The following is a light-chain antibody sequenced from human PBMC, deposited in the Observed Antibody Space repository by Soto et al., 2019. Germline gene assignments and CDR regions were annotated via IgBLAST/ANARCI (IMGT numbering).Light chain of an antibody. CDR2: KAS. Sequence: DIQVTQSPSTLSASVGDRVTITCRASQSISTWLAWFQQKPGRAPKVLISKASTLESGVPSRFSGDGSGTEFTLTISSLQTDDVATYYWQQFGAGSPWTFGQGTKVELK. CDR3: QQFGAGSPWT. CDR1: QSISTW. J-gene: IGKJ1*01. V-gene: IGKV1-5*03.